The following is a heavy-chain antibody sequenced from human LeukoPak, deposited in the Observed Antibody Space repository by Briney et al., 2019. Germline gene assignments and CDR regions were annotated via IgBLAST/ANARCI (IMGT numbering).Heavy chain of an antibody. J-gene: IGHJ5*02. CDR1: GFTFDDYA. Sequence: GGSLRLPCAASGFTFDDYAMHWVRQAPGKGLEWVSLISGDGGSTYYADSVKGRFTISRDNSKNSLYLQMNSLRTEDTALYYCAKDSPIAAAMPNWFDPWGQGTLVTVSS. CDR2: ISGDGGST. V-gene: IGHV3-43*02. D-gene: IGHD6-13*01. CDR3: AKDSPIAAAMPNWFDP.